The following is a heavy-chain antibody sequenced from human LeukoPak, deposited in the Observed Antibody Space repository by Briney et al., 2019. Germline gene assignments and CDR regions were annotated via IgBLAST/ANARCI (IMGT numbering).Heavy chain of an antibody. CDR3: AREGYCSSTSCYGGNAFDI. J-gene: IGHJ3*02. CDR1: GYTFTSYY. Sequence: GASVKVSCKASGYTFTSYYMHWVRQAPGQGLEWMGIINPSGGSTSYAQKFQGRVTMTRDTSTSTVYMELSSLRSEDTAVYYCAREGYCSSTSCYGGNAFDIWGQGTMVTVSS. V-gene: IGHV1-46*01. CDR2: INPSGGST. D-gene: IGHD2-2*01.